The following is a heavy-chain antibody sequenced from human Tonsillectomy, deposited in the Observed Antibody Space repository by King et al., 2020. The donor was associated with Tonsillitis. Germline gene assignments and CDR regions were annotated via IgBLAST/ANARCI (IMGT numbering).Heavy chain of an antibody. D-gene: IGHD3-22*01. CDR3: GCYTGLLLDN. CDR2: VTYVGRT. V-gene: IGHV4-39*07. CDR1: GASISSNPYY. J-gene: IGHJ4*02. Sequence: LQLQESGPGLVKPSETLSLTCAVSGASISSNPYYWAWIRQPPGQGLEWIATVTYVGRTFYNPSLQSRLTISIDTSNNKFSLRLKSVTAADTAVYYGGCYTGLLLDNWGQGALVTVSS.